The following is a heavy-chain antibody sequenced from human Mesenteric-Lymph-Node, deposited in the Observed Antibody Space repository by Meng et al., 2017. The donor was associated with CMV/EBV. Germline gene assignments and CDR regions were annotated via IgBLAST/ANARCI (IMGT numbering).Heavy chain of an antibody. J-gene: IGHJ4*02. Sequence: ASVKVSCKASGYTFTDYYMHWVRQAPGQGLEWMGWINPNSGGTNYAQKFQGRVTMTRDTSISTAYMELSRLRSDDTAVYYCASLGGLSSGWIDYWGQGTLVTVSS. CDR2: INPNSGGT. V-gene: IGHV1-2*02. CDR1: GYTFTDYY. CDR3: ASLGGLSSGWIDY. D-gene: IGHD6-19*01.